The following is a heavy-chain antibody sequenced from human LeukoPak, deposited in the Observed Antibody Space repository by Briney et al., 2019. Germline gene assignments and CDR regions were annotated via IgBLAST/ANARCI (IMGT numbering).Heavy chain of an antibody. CDR3: AKTPGYSSGWHYFDY. V-gene: IGHV3-23*01. CDR1: GFTFSSYS. J-gene: IGHJ4*02. D-gene: IGHD6-19*01. Sequence: PGGSLRLSCAASGFTFSSYSMNWVRQAPGKGLEWVSAISGSGGSTYYADPVKGRFTISRDNSKNTLYLQMNSLRAEDTAVYYCAKTPGYSSGWHYFDYWGQGTLVTVSS. CDR2: ISGSGGST.